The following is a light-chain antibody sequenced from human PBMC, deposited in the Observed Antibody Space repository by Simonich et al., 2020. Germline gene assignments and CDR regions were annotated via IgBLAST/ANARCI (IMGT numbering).Light chain of an antibody. J-gene: IGLJ3*02. CDR3: MIWHSSAWV. CDR2: YKSDSDN. V-gene: IGLV5-45*01. Sequence: QAVLTQPASLSASPGSSASITCTLRSGINVGTYRIYWYQQKPGSPPQYLLGYKSDSDNQPGPGVPIRFSGSKDASANAGILLISGLQSEDEADYYCMIWHSSAWVFGGGTKLTVL. CDR1: SGINVGTYR.